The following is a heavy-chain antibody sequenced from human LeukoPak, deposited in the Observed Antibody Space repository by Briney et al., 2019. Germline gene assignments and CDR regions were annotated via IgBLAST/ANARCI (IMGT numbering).Heavy chain of an antibody. V-gene: IGHV3-23*01. CDR1: GFTFSSYA. J-gene: IGHJ4*02. CDR3: ARAQSRYSGYDSFPFDY. D-gene: IGHD5-12*01. Sequence: PGGSLRLSCAASGFTFSSYAMSWVRQAPGKGLEWVSAISGSGGSTYYADSVKGRFTISRDRSKNTLYLQMNSLRAEDTAVYYCARAQSRYSGYDSFPFDYWGQGTLVTVSS. CDR2: ISGSGGST.